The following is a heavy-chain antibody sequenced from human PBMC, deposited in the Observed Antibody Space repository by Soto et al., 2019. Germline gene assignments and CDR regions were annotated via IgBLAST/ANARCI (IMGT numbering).Heavy chain of an antibody. CDR3: ARELDY. CDR2: IYDSGTT. CDR1: GDSITGGYY. Sequence: QVQLQESGPGLVKPSQTLSLTFTVSGDSITGGYYWSWIRQNPGKGLEWIGYIYDSGTTYYNPSLKSRVIMSVDTSKNQFSLKLTSVTSADTAVYYCARELDYWGQGALVTVSS. V-gene: IGHV4-31*03. J-gene: IGHJ4*02.